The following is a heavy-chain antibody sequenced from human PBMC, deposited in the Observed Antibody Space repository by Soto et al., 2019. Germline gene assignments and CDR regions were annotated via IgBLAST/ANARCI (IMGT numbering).Heavy chain of an antibody. Sequence: SETLALTCTVSGGSISSSSYYWGWIRQPPGKGLEWIGSIYYSGSTYYNPSLKSRVTISVDTSKNQFSLKLSSVTAADTAVYYCARHSPETTSYISGWYKAPPPVSDYWGQGTLVTVS. CDR2: IYYSGST. J-gene: IGHJ4*02. CDR1: GGSISSSSYY. D-gene: IGHD6-19*01. CDR3: ARHSPETTSYISGWYKAPPPVSDY. V-gene: IGHV4-39*01.